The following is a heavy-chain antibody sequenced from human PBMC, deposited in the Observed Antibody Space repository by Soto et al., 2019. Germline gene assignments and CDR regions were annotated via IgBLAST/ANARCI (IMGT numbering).Heavy chain of an antibody. Sequence: PGGSLRLSCAASGFTFDDFAVYWVRQAPGKGLEWVSVITWNGGRTAYADSVKGRFTTSRDNAKNSLYLQMDSLRPEDTAFYYCAKGGSGAFIAADGTDNWFDPWGQGTLVTVSS. CDR3: AKGGSGAFIAADGTDNWFDP. CDR2: ITWNGGRT. V-gene: IGHV3-9*01. D-gene: IGHD6-13*01. CDR1: GFTFDDFA. J-gene: IGHJ5*02.